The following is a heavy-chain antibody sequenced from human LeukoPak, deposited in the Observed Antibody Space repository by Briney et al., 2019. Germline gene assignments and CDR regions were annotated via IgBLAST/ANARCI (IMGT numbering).Heavy chain of an antibody. CDR2: ISSSSSYI. D-gene: IGHD2-15*01. CDR3: ATRSLQKEVSDY. Sequence: GGSLRLSCAASGFTFSTYSMNWVRQAPGKGLEWVSSISSSSSYIYYADSVKGRFTISRDNSKNTLYLQMNSLRAEDTAVYYCATRSLQKEVSDYWGQGTLVTVSS. J-gene: IGHJ4*02. V-gene: IGHV3-21*04. CDR1: GFTFSTYS.